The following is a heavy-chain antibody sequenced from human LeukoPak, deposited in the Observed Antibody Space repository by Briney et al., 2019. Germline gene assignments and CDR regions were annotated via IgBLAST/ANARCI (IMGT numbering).Heavy chain of an antibody. V-gene: IGHV3-30-3*01. D-gene: IGHD5-18*01. CDR1: GFTFSTYA. CDR2: ISYDGSNK. CDR3: AKDSGYSYGSVVFDY. Sequence: GGSLRLSCAASGFTFSTYAIHWVRQAPGKGLEWVAVISYDGSNKYYADSMKGRFTISRDNSKNTLYLQMNSLRAEDTAVYYCAKDSGYSYGSVVFDYWGQGTLVTVSS. J-gene: IGHJ4*02.